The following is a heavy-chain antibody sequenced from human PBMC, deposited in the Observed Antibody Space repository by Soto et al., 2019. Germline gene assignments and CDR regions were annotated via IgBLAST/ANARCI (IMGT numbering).Heavy chain of an antibody. J-gene: IGHJ5*02. V-gene: IGHV4-30-4*01. CDR2: IYYSGST. CDR3: ARVLFLAVAGKSEGWFDP. D-gene: IGHD6-19*01. Sequence: KPSETLSLTCTVSGGSISSGDYYWSWIRQPPGKGLEWIGYIYYSGSTYYNPSLKRRITISVDTSKNQFSLKLSSLTAADTAVYYCARVLFLAVAGKSEGWFDPWGQGTLVTVSS. CDR1: GGSISSGDYY.